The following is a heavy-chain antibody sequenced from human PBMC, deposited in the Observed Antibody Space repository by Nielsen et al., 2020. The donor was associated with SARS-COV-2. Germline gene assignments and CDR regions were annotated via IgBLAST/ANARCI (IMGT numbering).Heavy chain of an antibody. CDR3: AKGDVVVVPAAIVITLGYYGMDV. J-gene: IGHJ6*02. V-gene: IGHV3-30*18. CDR1: GFTVSSYG. D-gene: IGHD2-2*01. CDR2: ISYDGSNK. Sequence: GESLKISCAASGFTVSSYGMHWVRQAPGKGLEWVAVISYDGSNKYYADSVKGRFTISRDNSKNTLYLQMNSLRAEDTAVYYCAKGDVVVVPAAIVITLGYYGMDVWGQGTTVTVSS.